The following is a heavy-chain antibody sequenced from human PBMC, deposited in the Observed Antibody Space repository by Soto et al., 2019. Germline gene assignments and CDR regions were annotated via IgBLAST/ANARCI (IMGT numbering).Heavy chain of an antibody. CDR2: IYYSGTT. CDR1: GFSLSSDQYY. V-gene: IGHV4-39*01. J-gene: IGHJ6*02. Sequence: ETPSLTWPISGFSLSSDQYYLSCILPHPGKGLEWIGYIYYSGTTYYNPSLKSRVTISVDTSKSQFSLKVSSVTAADTAVYYCGRHPATSETYFYGMDVWGQGTKVTVSS. CDR3: GRHPATSETYFYGMDV.